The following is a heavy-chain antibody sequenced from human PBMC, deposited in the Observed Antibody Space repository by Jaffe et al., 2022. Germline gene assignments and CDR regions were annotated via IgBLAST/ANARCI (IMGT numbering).Heavy chain of an antibody. J-gene: IGHJ6*03. CDR2: IIPIFGTA. D-gene: IGHD3-3*01. CDR1: GGTFSSYA. Sequence: QVQLVQSGAEVKKPGSSVKVSCKASGGTFSSYAISWVRQAPGQGLEWMGGIIPIFGTANYAQKFQGRVTITADESTSTAYMELSSLRSEDTAVYYCARRRGQYYDFWSGYPSGYYYYYMDVWGKGTTVTVSS. V-gene: IGHV1-69*01. CDR3: ARRRGQYYDFWSGYPSGYYYYYMDV.